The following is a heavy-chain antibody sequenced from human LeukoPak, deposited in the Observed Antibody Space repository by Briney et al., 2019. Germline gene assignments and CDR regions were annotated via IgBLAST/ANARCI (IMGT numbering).Heavy chain of an antibody. D-gene: IGHD6-13*01. CDR3: ARGAAGRTYYYYGMDV. V-gene: IGHV3-11*01. J-gene: IGHJ6*02. CDR2: ISSSGSTI. Sequence: GGSLRLSCAASGFNFSDYYMSWIRQAPGKGLEWVSYISSSGSTIYYADSVKGRFTISRDNAKNSLYLQMDSLRAEDRAVYYCARGAAGRTYYYYGMDVWGQGTTVTVSS. CDR1: GFNFSDYY.